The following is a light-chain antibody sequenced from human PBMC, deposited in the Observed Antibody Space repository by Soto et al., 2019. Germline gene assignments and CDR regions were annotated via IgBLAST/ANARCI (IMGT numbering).Light chain of an antibody. CDR3: GTWDSSLSAVV. V-gene: IGLV2-14*02. CDR1: NSDVGNYNL. J-gene: IGLJ2*01. CDR2: EGS. Sequence: QSALTQPASVSGSPGQSITISCTRANSDVGNYNLVSWYQQHPDRAPKLIIYEGSKRPSGVSDRFSGSKSGTSATLGITGLQTGDEADYYCGTWDSSLSAVVFGGGTKVTVL.